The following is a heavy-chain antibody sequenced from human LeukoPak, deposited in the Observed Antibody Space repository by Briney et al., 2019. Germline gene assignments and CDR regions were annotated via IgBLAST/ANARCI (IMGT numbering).Heavy chain of an antibody. J-gene: IGHJ4*02. CDR1: GFTFSNNG. CDR3: AKTQGFFDH. Sequence: GGSLRLSCAASGFTFSNNGMTWVRQAPGKGMEWVTGISDGGDTTYDAGSVKGRFTVSRDNSKNILYLQMNSLRAEDTAIYYRAKTQGFFDHWGQGSLVTVPS. CDR2: ISDGGDTT. V-gene: IGHV3-23*01.